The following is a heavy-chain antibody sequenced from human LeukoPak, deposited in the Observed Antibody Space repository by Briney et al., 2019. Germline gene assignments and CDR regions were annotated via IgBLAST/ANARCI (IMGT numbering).Heavy chain of an antibody. J-gene: IGHJ4*02. Sequence: GGSLRLSCAASGFTVSSNYMSWVRQAPGKGLEWVSIIYRGGSTYYADSVKGRSTISRDNSKNTVYYQMNSLRAEDTAVYYCARGSRSGTIDDWGQGTLVTVSS. V-gene: IGHV3-53*01. CDR3: ARGSRSGTIDD. CDR2: IYRGGST. CDR1: GFTVSSNY. D-gene: IGHD2-15*01.